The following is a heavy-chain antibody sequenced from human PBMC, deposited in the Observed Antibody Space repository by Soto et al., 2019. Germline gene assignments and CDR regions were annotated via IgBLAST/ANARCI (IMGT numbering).Heavy chain of an antibody. CDR3: ARERATGTTASGVDY. D-gene: IGHD4-17*01. V-gene: IGHV1-46*01. CDR1: GYTFTSYY. Sequence: ASVKVSCKASGYTFTSYYIHWVRQAPGQGLEWLGIINPSGGSTSYAQKFHGRVTVTRDTSTSTVYMELSSLRSDDTAVYFCARERATGTTASGVDYWGQGTLVTVSS. CDR2: INPSGGST. J-gene: IGHJ4*02.